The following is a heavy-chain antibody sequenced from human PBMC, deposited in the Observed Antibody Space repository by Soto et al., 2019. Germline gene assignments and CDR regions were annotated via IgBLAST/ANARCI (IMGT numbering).Heavy chain of an antibody. V-gene: IGHV3-33*01. D-gene: IGHD3-3*01. Sequence: LRLSCAASGFTFSSYGMHWVRQAPGKGLEWVAVIWYDGSNKYYADSVKGRFTISRDNSKNTLYLQMNSLRAEDTAVYYCASSYYDFWSGQGGMDVWGQGTTVTVSS. CDR3: ASSYYDFWSGQGGMDV. J-gene: IGHJ6*02. CDR1: GFTFSSYG. CDR2: IWYDGSNK.